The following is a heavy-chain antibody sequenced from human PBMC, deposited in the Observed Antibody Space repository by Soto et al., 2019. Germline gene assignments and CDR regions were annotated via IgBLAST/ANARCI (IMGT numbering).Heavy chain of an antibody. CDR3: ARGGPYYYDSSGYSEGEY. CDR1: GGTFSSYA. J-gene: IGHJ4*02. CDR2: IIPIFGTA. Sequence: QVQLVQSGAEVKKPGSSVKVSCKASGGTFSSYAISWVRQAPGQGLEWMGGIIPIFGTANYAQKFQGRVTITADTSTSTAYMELSSLRSEDTAVYYCARGGPYYYDSSGYSEGEYWGQGTLVTVSS. V-gene: IGHV1-69*06. D-gene: IGHD3-22*01.